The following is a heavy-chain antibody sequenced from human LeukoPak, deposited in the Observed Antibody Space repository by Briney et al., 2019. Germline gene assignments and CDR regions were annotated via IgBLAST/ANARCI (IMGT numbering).Heavy chain of an antibody. Sequence: GGSLRLSCAASGFTFSSYSMNWVRQAPGKGLEWVSSISSSSSYIYYADSVKGRFTISRDNAKNSLYLQMNSLRAEDTAVYYCASELGYCSSTSCPWRAFDIWGQGTMSPSLQ. CDR2: ISSSSSYI. V-gene: IGHV3-21*01. J-gene: IGHJ3*02. CDR1: GFTFSSYS. D-gene: IGHD2-2*01. CDR3: ASELGYCSSTSCPWRAFDI.